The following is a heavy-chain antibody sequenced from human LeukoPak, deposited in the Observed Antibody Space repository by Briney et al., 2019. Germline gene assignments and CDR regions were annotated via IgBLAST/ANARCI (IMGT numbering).Heavy chain of an antibody. CDR1: GGSFSSYY. V-gene: IGHV4-34*01. J-gene: IGHJ4*02. CDR3: ASSEYSYGSYYFDY. CDR2: INRSGST. Sequence: SETLSLTCAVYGGSFSSYYWSWIRQPPGKGLEYIGEINRSGSTNYNPSLKSRVTISVDTSKNQFSLKMSSVTAADTAVYYCASSEYSYGSYYFDYWGQGTLVTVSS. D-gene: IGHD5-18*01.